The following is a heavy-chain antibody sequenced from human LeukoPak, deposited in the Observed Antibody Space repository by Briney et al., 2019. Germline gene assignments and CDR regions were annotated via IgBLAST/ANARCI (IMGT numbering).Heavy chain of an antibody. J-gene: IGHJ3*02. Sequence: GGSLRLSCAASGFTVSSNYMSWVRQAPGKGLEWVSVIYSGGSTYYADSVKGRFTISRDIFKNTLYLQTNSLRAEDTAVYHCVKSAGKDGYRDVFDIWGQGTVVTVSS. CDR1: GFTVSSNY. D-gene: IGHD5-24*01. V-gene: IGHV3-53*01. CDR3: VKSAGKDGYRDVFDI. CDR2: IYSGGST.